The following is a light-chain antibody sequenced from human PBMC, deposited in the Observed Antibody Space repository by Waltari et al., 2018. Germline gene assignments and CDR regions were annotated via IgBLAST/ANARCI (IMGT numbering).Light chain of an antibody. V-gene: IGKV4-1*01. Sequence: DIVLTQSPDSLAFSLGDRATISCRSSQNVLSSTNSNNYLAGYQQRPGQPPKLLFYWASTRVSGVPDRFDGSGSGTDFTLTISSLQAEDLAVYYCQQYYTTPCTFGQGTRLEIK. CDR3: QQYYTTPCT. CDR1: QNVLSSTNSNNY. CDR2: WAS. J-gene: IGKJ2*02.